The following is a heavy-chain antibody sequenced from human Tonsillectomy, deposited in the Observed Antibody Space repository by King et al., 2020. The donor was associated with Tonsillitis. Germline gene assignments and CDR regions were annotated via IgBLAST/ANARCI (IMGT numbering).Heavy chain of an antibody. CDR3: ARGGGDSSDYYYYFDY. CDR1: GGSISSYY. CDR2: IYYSGST. Sequence: QLPESGPGLVKPSETLSLTCTVSGGSISSYYWSWIRQPPGKGLEWIGYIYYSGSTNYNPSLKSRVTISVDTSKNQFSLKLSSVTAADTAVYYCARGGGDSSDYYYYFDYWGQGTLVTVSS. J-gene: IGHJ4*02. D-gene: IGHD3-22*01. V-gene: IGHV4-59*01.